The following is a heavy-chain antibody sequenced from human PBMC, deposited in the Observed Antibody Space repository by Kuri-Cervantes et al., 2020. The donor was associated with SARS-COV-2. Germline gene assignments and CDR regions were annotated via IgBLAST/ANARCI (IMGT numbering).Heavy chain of an antibody. CDR2: INAGNGDT. Sequence: ASVKVSCKASGYTFTDYAIHWARQAPGQRLEWMGWINAGNGDTRYSQKFRGRVTITRDTSASTAYMDLSSLRSEDTALYYCARDLPYCSRASCSRFDYWGQGTLVTVSS. CDR3: ARDLPYCSRASCSRFDY. J-gene: IGHJ4*02. CDR1: GYTFTDYA. D-gene: IGHD2-2*01. V-gene: IGHV1-3*01.